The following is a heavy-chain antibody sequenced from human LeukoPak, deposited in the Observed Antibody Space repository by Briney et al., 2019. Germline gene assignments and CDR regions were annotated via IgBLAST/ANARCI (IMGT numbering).Heavy chain of an antibody. J-gene: IGHJ5*02. Sequence: PSETLSLTCTVSGGSITDYSWSWIRQPPGKGLEWIGYIYHAGSTFYNPSLRSRVTVSVDTSKNQFSLKLRYMTAADTAVYYCARVDIEYSSSSTAINWFDPWGQGTLVTVSS. CDR3: ARVDIEYSSSSTAINWFDP. V-gene: IGHV4-59*12. CDR2: IYHAGST. CDR1: GGSITDYS. D-gene: IGHD6-6*01.